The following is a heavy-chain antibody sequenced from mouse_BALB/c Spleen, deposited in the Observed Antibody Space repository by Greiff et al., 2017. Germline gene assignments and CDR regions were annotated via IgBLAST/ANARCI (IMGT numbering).Heavy chain of an antibody. V-gene: IGHV1-47*01. CDR3: ARGRYDLYYAMDY. CDR1: GYTFTTYP. Sequence: VQLQESGAELVKPGASVKMSCKAFGYTFTTYPIEWMKQNHGKSLEWIGNFHPYNDDTKYNEKFKGKAKLTVEKSSSTVYLELSRLTSDDSAVYYCARGRYDLYYAMDYWGQGTSVTVSS. D-gene: IGHD2-14*01. CDR2: FHPYNDDT. J-gene: IGHJ4*01.